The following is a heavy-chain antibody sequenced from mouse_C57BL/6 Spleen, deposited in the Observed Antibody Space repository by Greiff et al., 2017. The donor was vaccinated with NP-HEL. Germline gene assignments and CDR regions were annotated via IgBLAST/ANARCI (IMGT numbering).Heavy chain of an antibody. Sequence: VQRVESGPGLVQPSQSLSITCTVSGFSLTSYGVHWVRQSPGKGLEWLGVIWSGGSTDYNAAFISRLSISKDNSKSKVFFKLNSLQADDTAIYYCARNDYDGYFDVWGTGTTVTVSS. D-gene: IGHD2-4*01. CDR1: GFSLTSYG. CDR2: IWSGGST. V-gene: IGHV2-2*01. J-gene: IGHJ1*03. CDR3: ARNDYDGYFDV.